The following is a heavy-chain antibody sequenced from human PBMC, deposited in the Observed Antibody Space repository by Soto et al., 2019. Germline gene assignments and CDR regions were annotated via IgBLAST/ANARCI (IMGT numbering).Heavy chain of an antibody. Sequence: GGSLRLSCAASGLTFSSYAMHWVRQAPGKGLEWVAIISYDGTKKFYADSVKGRFTISRDNSRTTVYLQMDSLRPEDTAVYYCAKGAGRRYYDVSSFLDFWGQGTMVTVSS. D-gene: IGHD3-22*01. J-gene: IGHJ4*02. CDR1: GLTFSSYA. V-gene: IGHV3-30*04. CDR2: ISYDGTKK. CDR3: AKGAGRRYYDVSSFLDF.